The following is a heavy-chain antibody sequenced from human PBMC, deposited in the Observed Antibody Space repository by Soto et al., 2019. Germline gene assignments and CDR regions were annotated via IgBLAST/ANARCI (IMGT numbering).Heavy chain of an antibody. J-gene: IGHJ4*02. V-gene: IGHV4-30-2*01. CDR2: IYDSGNT. CDR1: GGSISGTTYS. CDR3: ARGQGAAAGHSNFDY. Sequence: QLQLQESGSGLVKPSQTLSLTCAVSGGSISGTTYSWSWIRQPPGKGLEWIGYIYDSGNTYYNPSLKSQYSISVDRSKNQFSLNLSSVTAADTAVYSCARGQGAAAGHSNFDYWGQGALVTVSS. D-gene: IGHD6-13*01.